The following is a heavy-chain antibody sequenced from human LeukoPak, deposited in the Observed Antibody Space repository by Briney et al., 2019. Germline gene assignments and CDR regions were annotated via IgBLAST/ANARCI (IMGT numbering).Heavy chain of an antibody. CDR1: GGSISSGGYY. V-gene: IGHV4-31*03. CDR2: IYYSGST. Sequence: PSETLSLTCTVSGGSISSGGYYWSWIRQHPGKGLEWIVYIYYSGSTYYNPSLKSRVTISVDTSKNQFSLKLSSVTAADTAVYYCARDMAVDCSSTSCYSAFDIWGQGTMVTVSS. J-gene: IGHJ3*02. D-gene: IGHD2-2*01. CDR3: ARDMAVDCSSTSCYSAFDI.